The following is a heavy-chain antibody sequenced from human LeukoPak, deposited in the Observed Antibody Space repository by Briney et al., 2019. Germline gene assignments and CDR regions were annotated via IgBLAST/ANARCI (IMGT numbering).Heavy chain of an antibody. D-gene: IGHD3-9*01. CDR2: IYYSGST. V-gene: IGHV4-39*01. J-gene: IGHJ5*02. Sequence: SETLSLTCTVSGGSISSSSYYWGWIRQPPGKGLEWIGSIYYSGSTYYNPSLKSRVTISVDTSKNQFSPKLSSVTAADTAVYYCARQNYDILTGLNWFDPWGQGTLVTVSS. CDR3: ARQNYDILTGLNWFDP. CDR1: GGSISSSSYY.